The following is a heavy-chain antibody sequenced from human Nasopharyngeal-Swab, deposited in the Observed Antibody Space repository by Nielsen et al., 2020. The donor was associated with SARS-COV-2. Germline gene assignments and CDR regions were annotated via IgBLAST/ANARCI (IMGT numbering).Heavy chain of an antibody. V-gene: IGHV4-34*01. Sequence: SETLSLTCAVYGGSFSDYYWSWIRQPPGKGLEWIAEINHSGSTNYNPSLKSRVTISVDTSKNQFSLNLRSVTAADTAVYYCARGFDYWGQGTLVTVSS. CDR2: INHSGST. J-gene: IGHJ4*02. CDR1: GGSFSDYY. CDR3: ARGFDY.